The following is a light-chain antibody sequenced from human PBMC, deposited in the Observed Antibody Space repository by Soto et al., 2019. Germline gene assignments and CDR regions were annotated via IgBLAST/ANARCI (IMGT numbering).Light chain of an antibody. J-gene: IGKJ4*01. V-gene: IGKV4-1*01. CDR1: QSVLYSSNNKNY. CDR3: QQYYTTLVT. CDR2: WAS. Sequence: DIVMTQFPDSLAVSLGERATINCKASQSVLYSSNNKNYLAWYQQKPGQPPNLLIYWASTRESGVPDRFSGSGSGTDFTLTISSLQAEDVAVYYCQQYYTTLVTFGGGTKVEIK.